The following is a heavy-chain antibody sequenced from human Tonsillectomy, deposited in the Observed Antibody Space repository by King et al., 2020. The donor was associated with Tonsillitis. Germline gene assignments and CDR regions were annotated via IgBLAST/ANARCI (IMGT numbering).Heavy chain of an antibody. CDR2: FYYSGST. CDR1: GGSISSSSYY. D-gene: IGHD2-15*01. Sequence: QLQLQESGPGLVKPSETLSLTCTVSGGSISSSSYYWGWIRQPPGKGLEWIGSFYYSGSTYYNPSLKSRVTISVDTSKNQFSLRLSSVTAADTAVYYCASVVTATRLYYCDYWGQGTLVTVSS. V-gene: IGHV4-39*01. J-gene: IGHJ4*02. CDR3: ASVVTATRLYYCDY.